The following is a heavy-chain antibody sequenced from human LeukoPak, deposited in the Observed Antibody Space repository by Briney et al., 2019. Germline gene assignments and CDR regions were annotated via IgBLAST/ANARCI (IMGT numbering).Heavy chain of an antibody. CDR1: GYTFDTYG. CDR2: ISCYTGNT. Sequence: ASVKVSCKASGYTFDTYGISWVRQAPGQGLEWMGWISCYTGNTNHAQKFQDRVTITSDTSINTVYMELSSLRSDDTAVYYCARTFVDFWSGYYRRDWLDPWGQGTLVTVSS. D-gene: IGHD3-3*01. V-gene: IGHV1-18*01. J-gene: IGHJ5*02. CDR3: ARTFVDFWSGYYRRDWLDP.